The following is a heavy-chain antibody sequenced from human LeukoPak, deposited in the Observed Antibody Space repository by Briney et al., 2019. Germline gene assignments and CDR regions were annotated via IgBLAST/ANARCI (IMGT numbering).Heavy chain of an antibody. D-gene: IGHD3-22*01. V-gene: IGHV3-48*03. CDR2: INKAGDSI. CDR1: GFTFSTYN. CDR3: ELDSYDSSPSHIWFDP. J-gene: IGHJ5*02. Sequence: GGSLRLSCVGSGFTFSTYNMNWFRQAPGKGLEWVSYINKAGDSIYYEHSVKGRFTISRDNAKNSLYLQMSSLRVEDTAVYYCELDSYDSSPSHIWFDPWGQGTLVTVSS.